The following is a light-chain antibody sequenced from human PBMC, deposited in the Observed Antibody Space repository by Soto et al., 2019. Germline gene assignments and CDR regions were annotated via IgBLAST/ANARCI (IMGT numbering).Light chain of an antibody. J-gene: IGLJ2*01. V-gene: IGLV2-14*01. CDR1: SSDIRGYNY. CDR3: SSYRTSNTVV. Sequence: QSALTQPASVSGSPGQSITLSCTGTSSDIRGYNYVAWYQQYPGQAPKLMIYEVNDRPSWVSNRFSGSKSGNTASLTISGLQAEDEADYYCSSYRTSNTVVFGGGTKLTVL. CDR2: EVN.